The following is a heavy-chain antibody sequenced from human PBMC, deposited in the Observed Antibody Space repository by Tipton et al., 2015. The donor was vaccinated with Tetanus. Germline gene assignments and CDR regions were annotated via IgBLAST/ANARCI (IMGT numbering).Heavy chain of an antibody. D-gene: IGHD6-19*01. CDR1: GGPVNSDDYY. CDR3: ARLILGRSKEVAGIRYYYYYGLDV. Sequence: TLSLTCTVSGGPVNSDDYYWTWIRQHPGKGLDWIGYIFHTGGADYNPSLKSRATISIDTSKNQFSLKLSSVTAADTAVYYCARLILGRSKEVAGIRYYYYYGLDVWGQGTTVTVTS. J-gene: IGHJ6*02. V-gene: IGHV4-31*03. CDR2: IFHTGGA.